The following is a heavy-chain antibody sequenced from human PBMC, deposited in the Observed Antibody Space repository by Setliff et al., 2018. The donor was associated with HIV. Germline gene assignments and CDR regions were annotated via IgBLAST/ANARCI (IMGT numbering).Heavy chain of an antibody. J-gene: IGHJ4*02. CDR2: IYYSGST. CDR3: ARVVDADYLDY. V-gene: IGHV4-59*08. CDR1: GGSISSYY. Sequence: SETLSLTCTVSGGSISSYYWSWIRQPPGKGLEWIGYIYYSGSTNYNPSLKSRVTISVDTSKNQFSLKLSSVTAADTAMYYCARVVDADYLDYWGQGTPVTVSS. D-gene: IGHD2-15*01.